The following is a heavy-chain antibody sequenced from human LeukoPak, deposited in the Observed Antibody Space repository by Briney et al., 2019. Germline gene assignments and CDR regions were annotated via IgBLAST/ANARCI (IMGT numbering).Heavy chain of an antibody. Sequence: GGSLRLSCAASGFTFSGFAMSWVRQAPGKGREWVSTISNSGGSTYYADSVKGRFTISRDNPKNTLYLQMNSLRAEDTAVYFCAKTMGAIDHDYWGQGTLVTVSS. D-gene: IGHD1-26*01. CDR1: GFTFSGFA. J-gene: IGHJ4*02. CDR3: AKTMGAIDHDY. V-gene: IGHV3-23*01. CDR2: ISNSGGST.